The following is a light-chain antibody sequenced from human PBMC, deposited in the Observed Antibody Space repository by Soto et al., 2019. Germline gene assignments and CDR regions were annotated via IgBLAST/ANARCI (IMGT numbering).Light chain of an antibody. CDR1: QSVSSN. Sequence: EIVLTQSPGTLSLSPGERATLSCRPSQSVSSNLAWYQQKPGQAPSLLIYGAFTRATGIPARFSGTGSGTEFTLTISSLQSEDFALYYCQQYNDWPLTFGQGTKVDIK. CDR2: GAF. CDR3: QQYNDWPLT. J-gene: IGKJ1*01. V-gene: IGKV3-15*01.